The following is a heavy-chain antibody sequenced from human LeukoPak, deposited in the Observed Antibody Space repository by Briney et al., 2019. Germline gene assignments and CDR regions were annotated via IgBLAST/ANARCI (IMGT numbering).Heavy chain of an antibody. CDR1: GGTYSSYA. J-gene: IGHJ4*02. CDR3: ARYCSSTGCYAGFDY. V-gene: IGHV1-69*05. Sequence: SVKVSCKASGGTYSSYAISWVRQAPGQGLEWMGGIIPIFGTANYAQKFQGRVTITTDESTSTAYMELSSLRSEDTAVYYCARYCSSTGCYAGFDYWGQGTLVTVSS. D-gene: IGHD2-2*01. CDR2: IIPIFGTA.